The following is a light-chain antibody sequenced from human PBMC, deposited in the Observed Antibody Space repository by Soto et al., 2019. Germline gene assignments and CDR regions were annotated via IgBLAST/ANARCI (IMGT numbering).Light chain of an antibody. CDR2: GAS. V-gene: IGKV3-15*01. Sequence: EIVMTQSPATLSVSPGERATLSCMASQSVSSNLAWYQQKPGPAPRLRIYGASTRAPGIPARFSGSGSGTEFTLTISSLQSEDFAVYYCQQYNNWPPLTFGGGTKVEIK. CDR3: QQYNNWPPLT. CDR1: QSVSSN. J-gene: IGKJ4*01.